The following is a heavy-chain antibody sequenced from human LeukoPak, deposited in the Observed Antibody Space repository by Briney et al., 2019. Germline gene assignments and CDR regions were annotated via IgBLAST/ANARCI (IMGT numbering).Heavy chain of an antibody. CDR2: ISSGGSTI. D-gene: IGHD3-10*01. V-gene: IGHV3-48*03. Sequence: GGSLRLSCAASGFTFSRCEMNWVRQAPGKGLEWVSYISSGGSTIYYADSVKGRFTISRDNAKNSLYLQMNSLRAEDTAVYYCARDKAYYYGSGYYGIDYWGQGILVTVSS. J-gene: IGHJ4*02. CDR3: ARDKAYYYGSGYYGIDY. CDR1: GFTFSRCE.